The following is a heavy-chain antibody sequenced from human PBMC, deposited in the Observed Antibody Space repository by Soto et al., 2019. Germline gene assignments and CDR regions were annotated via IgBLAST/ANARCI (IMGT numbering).Heavy chain of an antibody. V-gene: IGHV1-18*01. D-gene: IGHD3-16*01. J-gene: IGHJ6*02. CDR3: AMVDNYVTPTPQDV. CDR1: GYIFVNYG. Sequence: QVQLVQSGDEVRKPGSSVKVSCKASGYIFVNYGIAWVRQAPGQGLEWMGWISPYSGNTHYAGKVQGRLTMTTDTSTSTACMDLGGLTSDDTAVYYCAMVDNYVTPTPQDVWGQGTTVTVSS. CDR2: ISPYSGNT.